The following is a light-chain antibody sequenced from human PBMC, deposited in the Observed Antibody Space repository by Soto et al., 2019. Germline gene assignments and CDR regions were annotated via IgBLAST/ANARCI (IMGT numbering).Light chain of an antibody. V-gene: IGKV3D-11*01. Sequence: EIVLTQSPATLSLSPGERATLSCRASQGVSSYLAWYQQKPGQAPRLLIYDASNRATGIPARFSGSGPGTDFTLTISSLEPEDFAVYYCQQRSNWALTFGQGTRLEIK. J-gene: IGKJ5*01. CDR1: QGVSSY. CDR2: DAS. CDR3: QQRSNWALT.